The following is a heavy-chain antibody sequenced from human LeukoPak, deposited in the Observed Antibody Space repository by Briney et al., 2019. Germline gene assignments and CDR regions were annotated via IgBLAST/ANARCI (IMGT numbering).Heavy chain of an antibody. J-gene: IGHJ3*02. D-gene: IGHD2-2*01. CDR3: ARVGIVVVPAAMRGAFDI. Sequence: ASVKVSCKASGYTFTSCGISWVRQAPGQGLEWMGWISAYNGNTNYAQKLQGRVTMTTDTSTSTAYMELRSLRSDDTAVYYCARVGIVVVPAAMRGAFDIWGQGTMVTVSS. CDR2: ISAYNGNT. V-gene: IGHV1-18*01. CDR1: GYTFTSCG.